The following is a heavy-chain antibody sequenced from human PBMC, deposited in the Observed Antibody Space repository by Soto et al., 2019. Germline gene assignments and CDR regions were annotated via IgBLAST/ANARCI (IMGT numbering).Heavy chain of an antibody. D-gene: IGHD6-19*01. J-gene: IGHJ4*02. V-gene: IGHV5-51*01. Sequence: PGASLKTSCKGSGYSFTSYWNGWVRQMPGKGLEWMGIIYPGDSDTRYSPSFQGQVTISADKSISTAYLQWSSLKASDTAMYYSARIAPRIAVAGPFDYWGQGTLVTVSS. CDR1: GYSFTSYW. CDR2: IYPGDSDT. CDR3: ARIAPRIAVAGPFDY.